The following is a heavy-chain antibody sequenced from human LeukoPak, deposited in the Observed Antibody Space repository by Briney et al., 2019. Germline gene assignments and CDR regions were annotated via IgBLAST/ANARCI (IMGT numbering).Heavy chain of an antibody. CDR2: IWYDGSNK. CDR3: AKDHDYGDYLLDY. D-gene: IGHD4-17*01. V-gene: IGHV3-33*06. CDR1: GFTFSSYG. J-gene: IGHJ4*02. Sequence: GGSLRLSCAASGFTFSSYGMHWVRQAPGKGLEWVAVIWYDGSNKYYADSVKGRFTISRDNSKNTLYLQMNSLRAEDTAVYYCAKDHDYGDYLLDYWGQGTLITVSS.